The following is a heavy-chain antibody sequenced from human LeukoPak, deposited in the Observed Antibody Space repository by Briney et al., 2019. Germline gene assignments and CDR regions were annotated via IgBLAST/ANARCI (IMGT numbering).Heavy chain of an antibody. V-gene: IGHV4-59*04. CDR1: GFTFSSYE. D-gene: IGHD5/OR15-5a*01. CDR2: IYGSGIT. CDR3: ATLVSTRYYFDY. Sequence: PGGSLRLSCAASGFTFSSYEMNWVRQAPGKGLEWIGNIYGSGITYYNHFNSSLKSRVTISIDTSKNQFSLRLTSGTAADTAVYFCATLVSTRYYFDYWGQGTLVTVSS. J-gene: IGHJ4*02.